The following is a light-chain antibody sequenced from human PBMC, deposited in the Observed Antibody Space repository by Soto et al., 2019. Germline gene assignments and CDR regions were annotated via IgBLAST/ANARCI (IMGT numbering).Light chain of an antibody. Sequence: DIVMTQSPDSLAVSLGERATINCKSSQSVLYSSNNKNYLAWYKQKPGQPPKLLIYWASTRESGVPDRFRGSGSGTDFTLTISSLQAEDVAVYYCQQYYGLPLTFGGGTKVEIK. CDR2: WAS. J-gene: IGKJ4*01. CDR3: QQYYGLPLT. CDR1: QSVLYSSNNKNY. V-gene: IGKV4-1*01.